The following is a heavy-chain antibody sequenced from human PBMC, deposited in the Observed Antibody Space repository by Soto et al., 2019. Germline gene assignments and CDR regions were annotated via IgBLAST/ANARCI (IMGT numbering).Heavy chain of an antibody. CDR2: IIAYNGNT. D-gene: IGHD3-16*01. CDR3: ARRAVSDRNTYNWFDP. J-gene: IGHJ5*02. V-gene: IGHV1-18*01. Sequence: ASVKVSCKASGYTFTSYGISWVRQAPGQGLEWMGGIIAYNGNTNYAQKLQGRVTITADESTSTAYMELSSLRSEDTAVYYCARRAVSDRNTYNWFDPWGQGTLVTVS. CDR1: GYTFTSYG.